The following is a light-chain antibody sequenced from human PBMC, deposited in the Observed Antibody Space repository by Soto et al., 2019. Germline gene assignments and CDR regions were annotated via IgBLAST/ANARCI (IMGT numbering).Light chain of an antibody. V-gene: IGLV2-14*03. CDR2: DVD. J-gene: IGLJ2*01. CDR3: GSYTTSDTLA. Sequence: QSALTQPASVSGSPGQPITISCTGSYSDVGGYNSVSWYQQHPGKAPKLMIYDVDNRPSGVSNRFSGSKSGNTASLTIPGLQTEDEADYYCGSYTTSDTLAFGGGTKLTVL. CDR1: YSDVGGYNS.